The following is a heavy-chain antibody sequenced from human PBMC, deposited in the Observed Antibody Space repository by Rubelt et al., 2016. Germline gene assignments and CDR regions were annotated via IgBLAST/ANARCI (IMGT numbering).Heavy chain of an antibody. CDR2: INHSGSA. Sequence: QVQLQQWGAGLLKPSETLSLTCAVFGGSFSGYYWTWIRQPPGKGLEWIGEINHSGSANYNLSLKSRLTISVDTSKNQFSLKLGSVTAADTAVYYCARDKLPRYGMDVWGQGTTVTVSS. J-gene: IGHJ6*02. CDR3: ARDKLPRYGMDV. V-gene: IGHV4-34*01. CDR1: GGSFSGYY. D-gene: IGHD5-24*01.